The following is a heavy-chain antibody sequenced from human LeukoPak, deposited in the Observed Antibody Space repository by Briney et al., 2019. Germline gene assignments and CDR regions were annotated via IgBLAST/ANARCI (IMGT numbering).Heavy chain of an antibody. D-gene: IGHD5-18*01. CDR3: AKDKDVGYSYGFDY. Sequence: PGGSLRLSCAASGFTFSSYGMHWVRQAPGKGLEWVAVIWYDGSNKYYADSVKGRFTISRDNSKNTLYLQMKSLRAEDTAVYYCAKDKDVGYSYGFDYWGQGTLVTVSS. CDR2: IWYDGSNK. CDR1: GFTFSSYG. J-gene: IGHJ4*02. V-gene: IGHV3-33*06.